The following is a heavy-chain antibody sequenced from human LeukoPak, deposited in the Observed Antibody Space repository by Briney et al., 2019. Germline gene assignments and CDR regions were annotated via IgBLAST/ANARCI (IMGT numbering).Heavy chain of an antibody. CDR2: IYYSGST. Sequence: SETLSLTCTVSGGSISSYYWSWIRQPPGKGLEWIGYIYYSGSTNYNPSLKSRVTISVDTSKNQFSLKLSSVTAADTAVYYCARDGGLLYGSGSYYDYWGQGTLVTVSS. CDR1: GGSISSYY. CDR3: ARDGGLLYGSGSYYDY. J-gene: IGHJ4*02. D-gene: IGHD3-10*01. V-gene: IGHV4-59*01.